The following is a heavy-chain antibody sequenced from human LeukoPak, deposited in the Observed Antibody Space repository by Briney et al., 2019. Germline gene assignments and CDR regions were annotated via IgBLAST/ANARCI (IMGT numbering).Heavy chain of an antibody. V-gene: IGHV3-33*06. D-gene: IGHD3-10*01. CDR1: GFTFSSYC. J-gene: IGHJ4*02. Sequence: GGSLRLSCAASGFTFSSYCMHWARQAPGKGLEWVAVIWYDGSNKYYAASVKGRFTISRDNSKNTLYLQMNSLRAEDTAVYYCAKESGESGDFYYWGQGTPVTVSP. CDR3: AKESGESGDFYY. CDR2: IWYDGSNK.